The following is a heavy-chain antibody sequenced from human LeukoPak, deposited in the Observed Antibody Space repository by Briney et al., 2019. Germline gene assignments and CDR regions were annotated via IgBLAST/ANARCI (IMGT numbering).Heavy chain of an antibody. J-gene: IGHJ4*02. V-gene: IGHV4-59*01. CDR2: VYYSGST. D-gene: IGHD1-26*01. Sequence: SETLSLTCTVSGGSISSYYWSWIRQPPGKGLEWIGYVYYSGSTNYNPSLKSRVTISVDTSKNQFSLKLSSVTAADTAVYYCARIVGANFDYWGQGTLVTVSS. CDR1: GGSISSYY. CDR3: ARIVGANFDY.